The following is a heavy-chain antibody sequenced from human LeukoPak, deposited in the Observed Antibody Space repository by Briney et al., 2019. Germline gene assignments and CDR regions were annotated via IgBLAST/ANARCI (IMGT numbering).Heavy chain of an antibody. Sequence: PSETLSLTCTVSGGSIRSYYWSWIRQPAGKGLGWIGRIYASGSTNYNPSLKSRVTMSADTSKNQFSLKLTSVTAADTAVYYCARARAYIYDSSSYYSDAFDIWGQGTMVTVSS. CDR1: GGSIRSYY. CDR2: IYASGST. J-gene: IGHJ3*02. V-gene: IGHV4-4*07. CDR3: ARARAYIYDSSSYYSDAFDI. D-gene: IGHD3-22*01.